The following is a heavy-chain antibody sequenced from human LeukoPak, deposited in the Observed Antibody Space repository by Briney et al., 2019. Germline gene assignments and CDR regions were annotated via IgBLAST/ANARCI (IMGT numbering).Heavy chain of an antibody. CDR2: INPNSGGT. D-gene: IGHD3-10*01. V-gene: IGHV1-2*02. Sequence: ASVTVSCKASGYTFTGYYMHWVRQAPGQGLEWMGWINPNSGGTNYAQKFQGRVTMTRDTSISTAYMELSRLRSDDTAVYYCARGLPVLLWFGDPSNWFDPWGQGTLVTVSS. CDR3: ARGLPVLLWFGDPSNWFDP. CDR1: GYTFTGYY. J-gene: IGHJ5*02.